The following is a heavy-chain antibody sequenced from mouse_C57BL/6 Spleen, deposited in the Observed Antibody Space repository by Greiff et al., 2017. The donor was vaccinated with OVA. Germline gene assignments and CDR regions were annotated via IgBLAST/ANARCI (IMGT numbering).Heavy chain of an antibody. Sequence: EVQLQQSGAELVKPGASVKLSCTASGFNIKDYYMHWVKQRTEQGLEWIGRIDPEDGETKYAPKFQGKATMTADTSSSTAYMQLRSLTSEDTAVYYCARGGYGGSFDVWGTGTTVTVSS. D-gene: IGHD1-1*02. J-gene: IGHJ1*03. CDR3: ARGGYGGSFDV. CDR1: GFNIKDYY. V-gene: IGHV14-2*01. CDR2: IDPEDGET.